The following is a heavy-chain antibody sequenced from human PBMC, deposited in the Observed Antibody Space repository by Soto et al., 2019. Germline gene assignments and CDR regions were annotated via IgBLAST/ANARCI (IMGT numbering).Heavy chain of an antibody. CDR2: ISSSSSYI. J-gene: IGHJ4*02. V-gene: IGHV3-21*01. D-gene: IGHD6-13*01. CDR1: GFTFSSYS. Sequence: GGSLRLSCAASGFTFSSYSMNWVRQAPGKGLEWVSSISSSSSYIYYADSVKGRFTISRDNAKNSLYMQMNSLRAEDTAVYYCARKGPAAAVVYWGQGALVTVSS. CDR3: ARKGPAAAVVY.